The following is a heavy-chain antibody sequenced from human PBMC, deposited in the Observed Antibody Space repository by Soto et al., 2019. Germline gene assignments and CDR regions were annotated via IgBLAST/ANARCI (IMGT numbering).Heavy chain of an antibody. CDR1: GGTFSSYA. CDR3: VRSYSSSPSSYWYFDL. D-gene: IGHD6-6*01. V-gene: IGHV1-69*13. Sequence: GASVKVSCKASGGTFSSYAISWVRQAPGQGLEWMGGIIPIFGTANYAQKFQGRVTITADESTSTAYMELSSLRSEDTAVYYCVRSYSSSPSSYWYFDLWGCGTLVTVSS. J-gene: IGHJ2*01. CDR2: IIPIFGTA.